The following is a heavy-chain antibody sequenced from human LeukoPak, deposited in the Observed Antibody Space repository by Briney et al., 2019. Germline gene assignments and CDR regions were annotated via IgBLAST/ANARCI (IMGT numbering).Heavy chain of an antibody. CDR3: AKDRLSMDY. D-gene: IGHD3-16*01. Sequence: GGSLRLSCAASGFTFSSYGMHWVRQAPGKGLEWVAVIWYDGSNKYYADSVKGRFTISRDNAKTSLYLQINSLRAEDTAVYYCAKDRLSMDYWGQGALVTVSS. J-gene: IGHJ4*02. CDR1: GFTFSSYG. CDR2: IWYDGSNK. V-gene: IGHV3-33*03.